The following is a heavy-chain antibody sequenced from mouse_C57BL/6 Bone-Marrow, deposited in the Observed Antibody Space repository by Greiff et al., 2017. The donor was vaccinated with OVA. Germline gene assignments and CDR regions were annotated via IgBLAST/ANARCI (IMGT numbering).Heavy chain of an antibody. CDR1: GFTFSDFY. J-gene: IGHJ4*01. V-gene: IGHV7-1*01. CDR2: SRHKADDYKT. CDR3: ARDGTGFYDMDY. D-gene: IGHD4-1*01. Sequence: EVNVVESGGGLVQSGRSLRLSCATSGFTFSDFYMEWVRQAPGKGLEWIAASRHKADDYKTEYSASVKGRFIVSRDTPQSILYLQMNALRAEDTAIYYCARDGTGFYDMDYWGQGTSVTVSS.